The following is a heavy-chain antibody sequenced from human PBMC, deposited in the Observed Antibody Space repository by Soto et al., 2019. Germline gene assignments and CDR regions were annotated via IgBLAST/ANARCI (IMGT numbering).Heavy chain of an antibody. Sequence: PGGSLSLSCAASGFTFSSYAMSWVRQAPGKGLEWVSTFSVSTGNTYYADSVKGRFTISRDTSKNTLYLQMNSLRAEDAAVYYCAKDWAPNYYDSSGYYLAYFDYWGQGTLVTVSS. CDR2: FSVSTGNT. CDR1: GFTFSSYA. V-gene: IGHV3-23*01. J-gene: IGHJ4*02. CDR3: AKDWAPNYYDSSGYYLAYFDY. D-gene: IGHD3-22*01.